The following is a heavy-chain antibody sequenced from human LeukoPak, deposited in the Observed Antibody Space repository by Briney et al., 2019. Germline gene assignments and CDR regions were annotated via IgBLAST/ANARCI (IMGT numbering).Heavy chain of an antibody. V-gene: IGHV3-7*01. CDR3: AREEIVDTAMVYSYYMDV. J-gene: IGHJ6*03. D-gene: IGHD5-18*01. CDR1: AFTFSSFW. CDR2: INQDGRQN. Sequence: RGGSRTPACPASAFTFSSFWMRWVRPAEGKGLEWVANINQDGRQNYYRDSVKGRFSISRDNAKNSMYLQMNSLRVEDTAVYYCAREEIVDTAMVYSYYMDVWGKGTTVTVSS.